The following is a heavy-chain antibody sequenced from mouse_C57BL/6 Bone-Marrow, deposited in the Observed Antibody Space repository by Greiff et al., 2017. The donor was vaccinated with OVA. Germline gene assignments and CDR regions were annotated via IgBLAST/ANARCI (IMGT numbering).Heavy chain of an antibody. Sequence: VQLQQSGAELVRPGASVKLSCTASGFNIKDDYMHWVKQRPEQGLEWIGWIDPENGDTEYASKFQGKATITADTSSNTAYLQLSSLTSEDTAVYYCTTYWPRCWFAYWGQGTLVTVSA. V-gene: IGHV14-4*01. D-gene: IGHD6-1*01. J-gene: IGHJ3*01. CDR1: GFNIKDDY. CDR2: IDPENGDT. CDR3: TTYWPRCWFAY.